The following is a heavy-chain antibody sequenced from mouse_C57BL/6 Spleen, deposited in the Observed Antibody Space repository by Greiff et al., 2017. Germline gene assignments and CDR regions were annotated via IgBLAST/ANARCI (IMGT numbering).Heavy chain of an antibody. J-gene: IGHJ4*01. V-gene: IGHV1-52*01. CDR1: GYTFTSYW. Sequence: VQLQQPGAELVRPGSSVKLSCKASGYTFTSYWMHWVKQRPIQGLEWIGNIDPSDSETHYNQKFKDKATLTVDKSSSTAYMQISSLTSEDSAVYYCARQDFYAMDYWGQGTSVTVSS. CDR3: ARQDFYAMDY. CDR2: IDPSDSET.